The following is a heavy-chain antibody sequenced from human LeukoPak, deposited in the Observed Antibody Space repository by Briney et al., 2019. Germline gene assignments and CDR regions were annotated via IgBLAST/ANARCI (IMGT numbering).Heavy chain of an antibody. V-gene: IGHV3-33*01. CDR3: VGDTPPGGDYYLDY. Sequence: GGSLRLSCAASGFTFSSYGMHWVRQAPGKGLEWVALIWNAGTNTYYADSVKGRFTISRDNSKNTLYLQMNSLRAEDTAVYYCVGDTPPGGDYYLDYWGQGTLVIVSS. CDR1: GFTFSSYG. D-gene: IGHD3-16*01. J-gene: IGHJ4*02. CDR2: IWNAGTNT.